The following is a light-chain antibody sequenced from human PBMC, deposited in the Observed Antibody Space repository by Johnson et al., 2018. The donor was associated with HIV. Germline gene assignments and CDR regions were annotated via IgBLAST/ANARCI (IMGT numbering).Light chain of an antibody. J-gene: IGLJ1*01. Sequence: QSVLTQPPSVSAAPGQKVTISCSGSTSNIGNNYVSWYQQLPGTAPKLLIYENNKRPPGIPDRFSGSKSGTSATLGITGLPTGDEADYCCATWDSSLSTYVFGTGTKVTVL. CDR1: TSNIGNNY. V-gene: IGLV1-51*02. CDR3: ATWDSSLSTYV. CDR2: ENN.